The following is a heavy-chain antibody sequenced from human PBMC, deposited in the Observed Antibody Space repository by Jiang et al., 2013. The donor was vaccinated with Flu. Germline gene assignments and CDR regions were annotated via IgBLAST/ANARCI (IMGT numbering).Heavy chain of an antibody. J-gene: IGHJ5*02. CDR1: GFVFGGYG. V-gene: IGHV3-30*03. CDR2: VAHDGGGQ. D-gene: IGHD5/OR15-5a*01. Sequence: VQLLESGGGVVQPGRSLRLSCIASGFVFGGYGTHWVRQPPGKGLEWVAVVAHDGGGQYYADSVKGRFTASRDNSKNTVXLQMNSLKFEDTAVYYCARRSTTGQAMDLWGQGTLVSVSS. CDR3: ARRSTTGQAMDL.